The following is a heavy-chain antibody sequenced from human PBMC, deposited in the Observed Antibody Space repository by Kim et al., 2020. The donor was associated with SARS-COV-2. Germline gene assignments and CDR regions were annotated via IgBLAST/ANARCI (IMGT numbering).Heavy chain of an antibody. CDR3: AREEYSSSWYIGASAFDI. D-gene: IGHD6-13*01. CDR1: GFTFSSYE. Sequence: GGSLRLSCAASGFTFSSYEMNWVCQAPGKGLEWVSYISSGGSTIYYADSVKGRFTISRDNAKNSLYLQMNSLRAEDTAIYYCAREEYSSSWYIGASAFDIWGQGTMVTVSS. V-gene: IGHV3-48*03. J-gene: IGHJ3*02. CDR2: ISSGGSTI.